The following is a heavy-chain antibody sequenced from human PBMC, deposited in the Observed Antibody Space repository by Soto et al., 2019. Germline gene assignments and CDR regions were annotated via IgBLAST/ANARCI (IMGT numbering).Heavy chain of an antibody. V-gene: IGHV4-34*01. CDR3: ARERAVTIFGVVTRHDAYDY. CDR1: GGSFSGYY. Sequence: SETLSLTCAVYGGSFSGYYWSWIRQPPGKGLEWIGEINHSGSTNYNPSLKSRVTISVDTSKNQFSLKLSSVTAADTAVYYCARERAVTIFGVVTRHDAYDYWGQGTLVTVSS. J-gene: IGHJ4*02. D-gene: IGHD3-3*01. CDR2: INHSGST.